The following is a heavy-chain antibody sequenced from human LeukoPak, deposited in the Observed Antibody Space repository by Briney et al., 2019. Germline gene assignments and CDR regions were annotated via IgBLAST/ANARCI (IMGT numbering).Heavy chain of an antibody. D-gene: IGHD6-19*01. Sequence: GGSLRLSCAASGFTFSRDSMNWVRQAPGKGLEWVSYINGGGSPIFYADSVRGRFTISRDNAKNSLHLQMNSLRAEDTAVYYCAKESGPVYSSGWYAFDYWGQGTLVTVSS. J-gene: IGHJ4*02. V-gene: IGHV3-48*01. CDR1: GFTFSRDS. CDR3: AKESGPVYSSGWYAFDY. CDR2: INGGGSPI.